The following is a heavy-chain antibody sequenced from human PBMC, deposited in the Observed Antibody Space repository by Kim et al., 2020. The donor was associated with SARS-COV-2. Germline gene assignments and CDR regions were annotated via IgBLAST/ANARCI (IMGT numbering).Heavy chain of an antibody. Sequence: SDGSSTSYEDSVKGRINISRDNAKNTLYLEMNSLRAEDTAVYYCAREGLWGQGTLVTVSS. V-gene: IGHV3-74*01. J-gene: IGHJ4*02. CDR2: SDGSST. CDR3: AREGL.